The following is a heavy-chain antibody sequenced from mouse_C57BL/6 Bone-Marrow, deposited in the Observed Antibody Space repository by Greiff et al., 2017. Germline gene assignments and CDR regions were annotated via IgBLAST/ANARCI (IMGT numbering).Heavy chain of an antibody. CDR2: INPNYGTT. V-gene: IGHV1-39*01. CDR3: ARCRLRHYWDY. CDR1: GYSFTDYN. Sequence: VQLQQSGPELVKPGASVKISCKASGYSFTDYNMTWVNQSNGKSLEWIGVINPNYGTTSYTQKFKGKATLTVDQATSTAYMQLSSLTSEDSAVYYCARCRLRHYWDYWGQGTTLTVSS. D-gene: IGHD2-2*01. J-gene: IGHJ2*01.